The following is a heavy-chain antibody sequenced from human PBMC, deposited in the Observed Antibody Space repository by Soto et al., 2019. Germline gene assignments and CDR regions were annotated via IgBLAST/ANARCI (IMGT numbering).Heavy chain of an antibody. CDR1: GFSLSTSGVG. Sequence: QITLKESGPTLVKPTQTLTLTCTFSGFSLSTSGVGVGWIRQPPVKALEGLALIYWDDDKRYSPSLKSRLTITKDTTKSQVVLTMTTMDPVDTATYYCAHSSPAYDILTGSQEYFQHWGPGTLVTVSS. D-gene: IGHD3-9*01. CDR2: IYWDDDK. CDR3: AHSSPAYDILTGSQEYFQH. J-gene: IGHJ1*01. V-gene: IGHV2-5*02.